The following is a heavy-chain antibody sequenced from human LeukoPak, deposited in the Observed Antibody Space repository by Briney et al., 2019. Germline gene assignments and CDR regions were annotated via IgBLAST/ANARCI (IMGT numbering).Heavy chain of an antibody. CDR1: GYSFTDYY. Sequence: ASVKVSCKASGYSFTDYYMHWVRQAPGQGLEWMGWINPNSGGTSSAQKFQGRVTMTRDTSITTVYMEVRWLTSDDTAIYYCARADRLHGGPYLIGPWGQGTLVTVSS. J-gene: IGHJ5*02. CDR2: INPNSGGT. V-gene: IGHV1-2*02. CDR3: ARADRLHGGPYLIGP. D-gene: IGHD2-21*01.